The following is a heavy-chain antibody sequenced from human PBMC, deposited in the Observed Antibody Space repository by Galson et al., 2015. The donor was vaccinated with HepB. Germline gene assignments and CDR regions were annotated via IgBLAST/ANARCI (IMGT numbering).Heavy chain of an antibody. CDR1: GFTFSSYS. CDR3: ARDGGYCSSTSCKGGYMDV. Sequence: SLRLSCAASGFTFSSYSMNWVRQAPGKGLEWVSYISSSSSTIYYADSVKGRSTISRDNAKNSLYLQMNSLRDEDTAVYYCARDGGYCSSTSCKGGYMDVWGKGTTVTVSS. V-gene: IGHV3-48*02. CDR2: ISSSSSTI. J-gene: IGHJ6*03. D-gene: IGHD2-2*01.